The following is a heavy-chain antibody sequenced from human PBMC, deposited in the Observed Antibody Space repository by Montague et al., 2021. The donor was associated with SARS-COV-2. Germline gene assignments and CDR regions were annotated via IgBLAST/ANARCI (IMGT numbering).Heavy chain of an antibody. D-gene: IGHD3-3*01. J-gene: IGHJ4*02. V-gene: IGHV4-34*01. CDR1: GGSFSGYY. Sequence: SETLSLTCAVYGGSFSGYYWSWIRQPPGKGLEWIGETYHSGSTNYNPSLKSRVTISVDTSKNQFSLKLSSVTAADTAVYYCARGGGNLTIFGGLNRWSSDFDVWGQGTLVTVSS. CDR2: TYHSGST. CDR3: ARGGGNLTIFGGLNRWSSDFDV.